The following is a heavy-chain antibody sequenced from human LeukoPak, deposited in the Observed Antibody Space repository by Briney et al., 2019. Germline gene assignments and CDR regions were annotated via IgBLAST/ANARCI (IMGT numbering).Heavy chain of an antibody. CDR1: GYTFTSCY. D-gene: IGHD3-10*01. CDR2: INPSGGST. Sequence: ASVKVSCKASGYTFTSCYMHWVRQAPGQGLEWMGIINPSGGSTSYAQKSQGRVTMTRDTSTSTVYMELSSLRSEDTAVYYCAREGAFGEMTGYYFDYWGQGTLVTVSS. CDR3: AREGAFGEMTGYYFDY. V-gene: IGHV1-46*01. J-gene: IGHJ4*02.